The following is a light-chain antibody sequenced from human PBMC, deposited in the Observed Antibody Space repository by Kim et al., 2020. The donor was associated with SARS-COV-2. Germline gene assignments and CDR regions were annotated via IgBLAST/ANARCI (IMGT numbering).Light chain of an antibody. J-gene: IGLJ3*02. V-gene: IGLV1-44*01. Sequence: QSVLTQPPSASGTHGQRVTISCSGSSSNIGSNTVNWYQQLPGTAPKLLIYSNNQRPSGVPDRFSGSKSGTSASLAISGLQSEDEADYNCAAWDDSLNGPVFGGGTQRTVL. CDR3: AAWDDSLNGPV. CDR2: SNN. CDR1: SSNIGSNT.